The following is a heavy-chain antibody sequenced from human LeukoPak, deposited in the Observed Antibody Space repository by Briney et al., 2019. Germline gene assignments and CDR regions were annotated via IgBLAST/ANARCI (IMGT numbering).Heavy chain of an antibody. Sequence: PSETLSLTCTVSGGSISSGDYYWSWIRQPPGKGLEWIGYIYYSGSTYYNPSLKSRVTISVDTSKNQFSLKLSSVTAADTAVYYCARTVVVGGWFDPWGPGTLVTVSS. CDR3: ARTVVVGGWFDP. V-gene: IGHV4-30-4*01. CDR2: IYYSGST. D-gene: IGHD2-15*01. CDR1: GGSISSGDYY. J-gene: IGHJ5*02.